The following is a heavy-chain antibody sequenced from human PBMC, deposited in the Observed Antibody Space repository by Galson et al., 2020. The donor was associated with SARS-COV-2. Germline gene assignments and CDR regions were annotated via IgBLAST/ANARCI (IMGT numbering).Heavy chain of an antibody. V-gene: IGHV3-33*06. Sequence: GGSLRLSCAASGFTFSSYGMHWVRQAPGKGLEWVAVIWYDGSNKYYADSVKGRFTISRDNSKNTLYLQMNSLRAEDTAVYYCAKSLRGLPIMADAFDIWGQGTMVTVSS. CDR2: IWYDGSNK. CDR1: GFTFSSYG. CDR3: AKSLRGLPIMADAFDI. D-gene: IGHD2-8*01. J-gene: IGHJ3*02.